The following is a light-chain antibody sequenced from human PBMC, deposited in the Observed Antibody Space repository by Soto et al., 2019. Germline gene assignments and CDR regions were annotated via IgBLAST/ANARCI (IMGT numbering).Light chain of an antibody. CDR2: RNT. J-gene: IGLJ1*01. V-gene: IGLV1-40*01. Sequence: QSALAQPPSVSGAPGQRVTISCTGSTSNIGAGFDLHWYQHLPGTAPKLLIYRNTNRPSGVPDRFSGSKSGTSASLAITGLQAEDEADYYCQSYDSSLSAYVFGTGTKV. CDR1: TSNIGAGFD. CDR3: QSYDSSLSAYV.